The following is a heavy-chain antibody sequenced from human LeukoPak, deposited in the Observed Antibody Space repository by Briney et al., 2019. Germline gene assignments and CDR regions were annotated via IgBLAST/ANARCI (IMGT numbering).Heavy chain of an antibody. CDR2: IYPGDSDT. J-gene: IGHJ3*02. Sequence: GESLKISCKGSGYSFTSYWIGWVRQMPGKGLEWMGIIYPGDSDTRYSPSFQGQVTISADKSISTAYLQWSSLKASDTAMYYCARHGEWELLLDAFDIWGQGTMVTVSS. CDR1: GYSFTSYW. V-gene: IGHV5-51*01. D-gene: IGHD1-26*01. CDR3: ARHGEWELLLDAFDI.